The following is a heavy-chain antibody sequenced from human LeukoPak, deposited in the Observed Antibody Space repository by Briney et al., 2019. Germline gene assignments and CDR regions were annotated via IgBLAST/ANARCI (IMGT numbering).Heavy chain of an antibody. CDR2: INPSGGST. CDR1: GYTFTSYY. V-gene: IGHV1-46*01. D-gene: IGHD7-27*01. Sequence: ASVKVSCKASGYTFTSYYMHWVRQAPGQGLEWMGIINPSGGSTSYAQKSQGRVTMTRDMSTSTVYMELSSLRSEDTAVYYCARDPGEDRSLDYWGQGTLVTVSS. J-gene: IGHJ4*02. CDR3: ARDPGEDRSLDY.